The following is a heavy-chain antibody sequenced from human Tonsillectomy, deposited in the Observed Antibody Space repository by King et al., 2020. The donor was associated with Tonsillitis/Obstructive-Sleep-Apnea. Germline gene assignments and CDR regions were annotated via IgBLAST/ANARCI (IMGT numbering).Heavy chain of an antibody. Sequence: VQLVESGGGVVQPGRSLRLSCAASGFTFTNYGMHWVRQAPGKGLEWVAVISYDGSNKYYADSVKGRFTISRDNSKNTLYLQMNSLRAEDTAVYYCAKAGGIAMAYFDYWGQGTLVTASS. V-gene: IGHV3-30*18. CDR2: ISYDGSNK. J-gene: IGHJ4*02. D-gene: IGHD5-18*01. CDR3: AKAGGIAMAYFDY. CDR1: GFTFTNYG.